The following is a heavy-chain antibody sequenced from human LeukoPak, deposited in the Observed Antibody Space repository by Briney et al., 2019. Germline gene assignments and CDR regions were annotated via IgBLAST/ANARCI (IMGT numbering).Heavy chain of an antibody. D-gene: IGHD3-10*01. CDR3: ASPYGSGSYDAFDI. V-gene: IGHV1-69*04. J-gene: IGHJ3*02. CDR2: IIPILGIA. Sequence: ASVKVSCKASGGTFSSYAISWVRQAPGQGLEWMGRIIPILGIANYAQKFQGRVTITADKSTSTAYMELSSLRSEDTAVYYCASPYGSGSYDAFDIWGQGTMVTVSS. CDR1: GGTFSSYA.